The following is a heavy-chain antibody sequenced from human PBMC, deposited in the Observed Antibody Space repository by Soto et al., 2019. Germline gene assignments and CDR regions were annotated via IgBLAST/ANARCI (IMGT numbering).Heavy chain of an antibody. J-gene: IGHJ4*02. CDR2: ISGSSSYI. V-gene: IGHV3-21*01. CDR1: GFTFSSYS. Sequence: GGSLRLSCAASGFTFSSYSMNWVRQAPGKGLEWVSSISGSSSYIYYADSVKGRFTISRDNAKNSLYLQMNSLRAEDTAVYYCARVMYYYDSSGYPYWGQGTLVTVSS. CDR3: ARVMYYYDSSGYPY. D-gene: IGHD3-22*01.